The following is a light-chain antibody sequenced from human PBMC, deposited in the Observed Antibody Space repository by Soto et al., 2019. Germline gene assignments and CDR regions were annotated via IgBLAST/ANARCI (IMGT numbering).Light chain of an antibody. Sequence: QAVVTQEPSLTVSPGRTVTLTCGSSTGAVTSGHYPFWFQQRPGQAPRTLIYDTNNKHSWTPARFSGSLLGGKATLTLSGAQPEDEAEYYCLLSYSDARVFGRGTKLTVL. CDR1: TGAVTSGHY. CDR3: LLSYSDARV. CDR2: DTN. J-gene: IGLJ2*01. V-gene: IGLV7-46*01.